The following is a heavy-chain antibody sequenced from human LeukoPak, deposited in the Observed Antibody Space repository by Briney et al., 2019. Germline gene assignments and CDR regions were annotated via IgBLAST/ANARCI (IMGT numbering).Heavy chain of an antibody. D-gene: IGHD2/OR15-2a*01. CDR2: IYYSGRT. V-gene: IGHV4-59*01. J-gene: IGHJ3*02. Sequence: SETLSLTCTVSGGSITTDHWNWIRQPPGKGLEWIGCIYYSGRTYYNPSLESRVTISVDMSKSQFSLRLTSVTAADMALYYCARKNDFEIWGQGTLVTVSS. CDR3: ARKNDFEI. CDR1: GGSITTDH.